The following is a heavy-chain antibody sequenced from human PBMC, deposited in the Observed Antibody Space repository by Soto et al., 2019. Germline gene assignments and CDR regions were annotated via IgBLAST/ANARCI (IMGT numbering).Heavy chain of an antibody. Sequence: QVQLVESGGGVVQPGKSLRLSCAGSGFTFSSYGMDWVRQAPGKGLEWVAVISYDGSNKYYADSVKGRFTISRDNSKNPLYLQMSSLRADDTTVYYCAKDRMGAGVRGYFAYWGQGTLVTVSS. J-gene: IGHJ4*02. D-gene: IGHD3-10*01. V-gene: IGHV3-30*18. CDR3: AKDRMGAGVRGYFAY. CDR2: ISYDGSNK. CDR1: GFTFSSYG.